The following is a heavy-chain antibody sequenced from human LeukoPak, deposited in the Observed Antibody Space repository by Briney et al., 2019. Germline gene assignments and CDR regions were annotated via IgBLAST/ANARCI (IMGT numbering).Heavy chain of an antibody. D-gene: IGHD3-10*01. CDR3: ANWGDFGELSNYYGMDV. Sequence: PGRSLRLSCAASGFTFSSYGMHWVRQAPGKGLEWVAVISYDGSNKYYADSVKGRFTISRDNSKNTLYLQMNSLRAEDTAVYYCANWGDFGELSNYYGMDVWGQGTTVTVSS. CDR2: ISYDGSNK. V-gene: IGHV3-30*18. J-gene: IGHJ6*02. CDR1: GFTFSSYG.